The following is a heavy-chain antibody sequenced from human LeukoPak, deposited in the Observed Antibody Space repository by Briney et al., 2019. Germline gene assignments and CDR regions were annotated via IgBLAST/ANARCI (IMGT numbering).Heavy chain of an antibody. CDR3: ARDLGDGYNSLIDY. J-gene: IGHJ4*02. D-gene: IGHD5-24*01. V-gene: IGHV1-2*02. CDR1: GYTFTGYY. Sequence: ASVKVSCKASGYTFTGYYMHWVRQAPGQGLEWMGWINPNSGGTNYAQKFQGRVTMTRDTSISTAYMELSRLRSDDTAVYYCARDLGDGYNSLIDYWGREPWSPSPQ. CDR2: INPNSGGT.